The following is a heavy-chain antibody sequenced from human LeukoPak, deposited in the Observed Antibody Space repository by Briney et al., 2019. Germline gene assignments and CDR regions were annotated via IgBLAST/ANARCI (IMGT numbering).Heavy chain of an antibody. CDR3: AIDGGLNWFDH. V-gene: IGHV1-69*04. D-gene: IGHD2-15*01. J-gene: IGHJ5*02. CDR1: GVTFSSYA. CDR2: IIPNIGIA. Sequence: SVKVSCKASGVTFSSYAISWVRRATGQGLEWIGRIIPNIGIANYAQKFQGRVTINADKSTSTDYMELSSLRSEDTAVYYCAIDGGLNWFDHWGQGTLVTVSS.